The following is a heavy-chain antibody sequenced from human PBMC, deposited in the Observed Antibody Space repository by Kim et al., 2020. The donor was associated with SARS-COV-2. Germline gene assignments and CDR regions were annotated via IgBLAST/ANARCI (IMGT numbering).Heavy chain of an antibody. CDR3: AREGVRGGSYLSSVFDRYYYYGMDV. CDR1: GFTFSSYG. V-gene: IGHV3-33*01. J-gene: IGHJ6*02. D-gene: IGHD1-26*01. Sequence: GGSLRLSCAASGFTFSSYGMYWVRQAPGKGLEWVAVIWYDGSNKYYADSVKGRFTISRDNSKNTLYLQMNSLRAEDTAVYYCAREGVRGGSYLSSVFDRYYYYGMDVWGQGTTVTVSS. CDR2: IWYDGSNK.